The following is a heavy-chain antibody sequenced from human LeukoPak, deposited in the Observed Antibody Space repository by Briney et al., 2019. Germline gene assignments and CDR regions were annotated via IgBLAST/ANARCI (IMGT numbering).Heavy chain of an antibody. CDR3: ARVPSSSSSVGGYLDY. D-gene: IGHD6-6*01. CDR2: ISSSSSYI. J-gene: IGHJ4*02. CDR1: GFTFSSYS. V-gene: IGHV3-21*01. Sequence: GGSLRLSCAASGFTFSSYSMNWVRQAPGKGLEWVSSISSSSSYIYYADSVKGRFTVSRDNSKNTVYLQMNSLRAEDTAVYYCARVPSSSSSVGGYLDYWGQGTLVTVSS.